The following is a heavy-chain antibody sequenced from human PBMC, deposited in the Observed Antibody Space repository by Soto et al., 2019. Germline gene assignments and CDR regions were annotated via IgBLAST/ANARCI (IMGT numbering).Heavy chain of an antibody. D-gene: IGHD2-2*01. CDR3: AHGSCSSADCYPNPYLDY. V-gene: IGHV2-5*02. CDR2: IYWDDDE. CDR1: GFSLSTTAEG. J-gene: IGHJ4*02. Sequence: QITLKESGPTLVKPTQTLTLTCTFSGFSLSTTAEGVGWIRQPPGKALEWLALIYWDDDERYSPSLKSRLTIPKATSKNQVVLTMTNVDPVDTATYYCAHGSCSSADCYPNPYLDYWGQGILVTVSS.